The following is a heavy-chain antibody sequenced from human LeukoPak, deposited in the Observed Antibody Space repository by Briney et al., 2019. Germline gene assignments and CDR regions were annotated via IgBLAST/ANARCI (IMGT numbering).Heavy chain of an antibody. CDR2: IKQDGSEK. J-gene: IGHJ4*02. CDR1: GFTSSNYW. V-gene: IGHV3-7*01. D-gene: IGHD7-27*01. Sequence: GGSLRLSCAASGFTSSNYWMSWVRQAPGKGLEWVANIKQDGSEKYYVDSVKGRFTISRDNAKNSLYLQMNSLRAEDTAIYYCAKPSIRGEDYSDYWGQGTLVTVSS. CDR3: AKPSIRGEDYSDY.